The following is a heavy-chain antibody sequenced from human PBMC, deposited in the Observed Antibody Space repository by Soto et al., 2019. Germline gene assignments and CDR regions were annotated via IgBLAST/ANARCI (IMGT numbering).Heavy chain of an antibody. Sequence: SETLSLTCTVSGGSISSSSYYWGWIRQPPGKGLEWIGSIYYSGSTYYNPSLKSRVTISVDTSKNQFSLKLSSVTAADTAVYYCAIRLAGIAVAGTGDHWGQGTLVTVSS. CDR3: AIRLAGIAVAGTGDH. V-gene: IGHV4-39*01. CDR1: GGSISSSSYY. J-gene: IGHJ4*02. D-gene: IGHD6-19*01. CDR2: IYYSGST.